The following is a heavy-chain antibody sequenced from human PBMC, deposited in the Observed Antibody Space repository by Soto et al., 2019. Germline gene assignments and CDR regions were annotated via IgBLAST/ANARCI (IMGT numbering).Heavy chain of an antibody. D-gene: IGHD4-4*01. CDR2: ITYDGSDT. V-gene: IGHV3-30*18. CDR3: AKDSVFEYSFGQHGFDS. J-gene: IGHJ4*02. CDR1: GFSFSSYG. Sequence: QEQLVESGGGVVQPGTSLRLSCGASGFSFSSYGMHWVRQAPGKGLEWVAFITYDGSDTYYVDSVKGRFTVSRHNSKNTLHLQMNSLKPEDTSIYYCAKDSVFEYSFGQHGFDSWGQGTLVTVSS.